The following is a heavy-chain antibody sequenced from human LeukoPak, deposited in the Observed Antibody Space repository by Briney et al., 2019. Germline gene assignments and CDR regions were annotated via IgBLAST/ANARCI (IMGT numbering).Heavy chain of an antibody. CDR3: ARAGWARSINDICDY. CDR1: GYTFTSYA. V-gene: IGHV7-4-1*02. CDR2: INTNTGSP. J-gene: IGHJ4*02. D-gene: IGHD3-9*01. Sequence: GASVKVSCKASGYTFTSYAMNWVRQAPGQGLEWMGWINTNTGSPTYAQGFTGRFVFSLDTSVSTAYLQINSLKAEDTAVYYCARAGWARSINDICDYWGQGTLVTVSS.